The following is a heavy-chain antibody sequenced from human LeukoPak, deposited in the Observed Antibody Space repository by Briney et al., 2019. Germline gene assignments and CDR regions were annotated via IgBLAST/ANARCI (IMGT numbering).Heavy chain of an antibody. D-gene: IGHD6-19*01. CDR3: ARLELARWLVAYFDY. V-gene: IGHV5-51*01. Sequence: GESLKISCKGSGYSFTSYWIGWVRQMPGKGLEWMGIIYPGDSDTRYSPSFQGQVTISADKSISTAYLQRSSLKASDTAMYYCARLELARWLVAYFDYWGQGTLVTVSS. J-gene: IGHJ4*02. CDR1: GYSFTSYW. CDR2: IYPGDSDT.